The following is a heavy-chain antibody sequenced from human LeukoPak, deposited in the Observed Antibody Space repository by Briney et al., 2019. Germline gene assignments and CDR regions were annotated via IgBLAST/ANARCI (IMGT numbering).Heavy chain of an antibody. V-gene: IGHV4-31*03. D-gene: IGHD3-10*01. CDR1: ADSLSSGGHY. CDR2: IHHSGRS. CDR3: ARGGNRFGGFYFDY. J-gene: IGHJ4*02. Sequence: PSETLSLTCTVSADSLSSGGHYWAWLRQFPGRGLESIGFIHHSGRSRHNPSLKDRVAISVDTSRKQFALKLSSVTAADTAMYYCARGGNRFGGFYFDYWGQGSQVIVSS.